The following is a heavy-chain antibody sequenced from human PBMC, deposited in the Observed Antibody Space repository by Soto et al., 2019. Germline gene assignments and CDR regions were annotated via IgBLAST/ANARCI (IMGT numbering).Heavy chain of an antibody. V-gene: IGHV3-30-3*01. Sequence: PGGSLRLSCVASGFTFSSHTMHWVRQAPGKGLEWVTFIYPDGNGKHYAESVKGRFTTSRDNSKNTMYLQMNSLRVEDTAVYYCARDDERWRDCDLGYWGQGVLVTVSS. CDR3: ARDDERWRDCDLGY. J-gene: IGHJ4*02. D-gene: IGHD2-21*01. CDR2: IYPDGNGK. CDR1: GFTFSSHT.